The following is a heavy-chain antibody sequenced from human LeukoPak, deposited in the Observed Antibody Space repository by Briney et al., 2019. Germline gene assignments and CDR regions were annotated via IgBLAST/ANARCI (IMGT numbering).Heavy chain of an antibody. Sequence: SETLSLTCTVSGGSIYSSNSYWAWIRQSPGQGLEWIGSIFYGGSTFYNPSLKRRATISVDTSKNQFSLKLSSVTAADTAVYYCASDVTWGYGMDVWGQGTTVTVSS. CDR1: GGSIYSSNSY. V-gene: IGHV4-39*07. CDR3: ASDVTWGYGMDV. J-gene: IGHJ6*02. CDR2: IFYGGST. D-gene: IGHD3-16*01.